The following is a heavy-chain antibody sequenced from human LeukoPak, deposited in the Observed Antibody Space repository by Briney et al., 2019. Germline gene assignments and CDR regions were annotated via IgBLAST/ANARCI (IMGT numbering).Heavy chain of an antibody. D-gene: IGHD3-10*01. Sequence: GGSLGLSCAASGFTSSSYWMHWVRQVPGKGLVWVSRISGDGTARNYADSVKGRFTISRDDAKNTVDLQMNSLRGEDTAVYYCVRGRGSYGWFDPWGQGTLVTVSS. CDR3: VRGRGSYGWFDP. J-gene: IGHJ5*02. CDR1: GFTSSSYW. V-gene: IGHV3-74*01. CDR2: ISGDGTAR.